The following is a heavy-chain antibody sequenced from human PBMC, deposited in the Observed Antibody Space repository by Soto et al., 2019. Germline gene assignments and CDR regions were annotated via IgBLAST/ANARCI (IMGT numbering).Heavy chain of an antibody. J-gene: IGHJ4*02. V-gene: IGHV4-30-4*01. Sequence: QVQLQESGPGLAKPSQTLSLTCTVSGDSISSGDFYWSWIRQPPGKGLEFIGHIFYTGNTYYNPSLASRVAISIDTSKNQFSLSLRSVTAADTAVYYWARDHTLYGIPFDRWGRGTLVTVSS. CDR2: IFYTGNT. CDR3: ARDHTLYGIPFDR. CDR1: GDSISSGDFY. D-gene: IGHD4-17*01.